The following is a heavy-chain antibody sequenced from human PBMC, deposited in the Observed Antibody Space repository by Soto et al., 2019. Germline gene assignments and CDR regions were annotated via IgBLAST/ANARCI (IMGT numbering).Heavy chain of an antibody. CDR3: ARIGINWHESY. J-gene: IGHJ4*02. D-gene: IGHD1-20*01. Sequence: ASEKVSCKASGYTFTSYYMHWVRQAPGQGLEWMGIINPSGGSTSYAQKFQGRVTMTRDTSTSTVYMELSRLRSEDTAVYYCARIGINWHESYWGQGNRVTVGS. V-gene: IGHV1-46*01. CDR1: GYTFTSYY. CDR2: INPSGGST.